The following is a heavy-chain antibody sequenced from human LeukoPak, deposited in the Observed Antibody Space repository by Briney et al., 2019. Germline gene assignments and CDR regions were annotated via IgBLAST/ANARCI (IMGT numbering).Heavy chain of an antibody. D-gene: IGHD1-7*01. V-gene: IGHV1-58*02. CDR2: IVVGSGNT. J-gene: IGHJ3*02. Sequence: SVKVSCKASGFTFTSSAMQWVRQARGQRLEWIGWIVVGSGNTNSAQKFQERVTITRDMSTSTAYMELSSLRSEDTAVYYCAADWHYNTCASLSAFDIWGQGTMVTVSS. CDR3: AADWHYNTCASLSAFDI. CDR1: GFTFTSSA.